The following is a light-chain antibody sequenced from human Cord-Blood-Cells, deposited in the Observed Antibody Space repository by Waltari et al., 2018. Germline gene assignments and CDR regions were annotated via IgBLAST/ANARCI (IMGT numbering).Light chain of an antibody. Sequence: DIQMTQSPSSLSASVGDRVTINCRASQGISNYLAWYQQKPGKVPKLLIYAASTLQSGVPSRFSGSGSETDFTLTISSLRPEDVATYYCQKYNSAPWTFGQGTKVEIK. V-gene: IGKV1-27*01. J-gene: IGKJ1*01. CDR1: QGISNY. CDR2: AAS. CDR3: QKYNSAPWT.